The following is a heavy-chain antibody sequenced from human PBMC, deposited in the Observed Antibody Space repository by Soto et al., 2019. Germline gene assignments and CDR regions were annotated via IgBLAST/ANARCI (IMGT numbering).Heavy chain of an antibody. CDR2: IYSSGST. Sequence: ASETLSLTCSVSGGSVNSVNYYWSWIRQPPGKGLEWIGYIYSSGSTNYNPSLKSRVTISVDTSKNQLSLRLNSVTTADTAGYYCATSPRFAFDDGVKGTMVSV. CDR3: ATSPRFAFDD. V-gene: IGHV4-61*01. CDR1: GGSVNSVNYY. J-gene: IGHJ3*01.